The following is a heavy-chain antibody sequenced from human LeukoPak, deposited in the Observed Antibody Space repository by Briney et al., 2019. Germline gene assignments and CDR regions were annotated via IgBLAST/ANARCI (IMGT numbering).Heavy chain of an antibody. CDR2: INPDGSTT. CDR3: TRAGDYRFDY. V-gene: IGHV3-74*01. CDR1: GFTFGSYW. J-gene: IGHJ4*01. Sequence: GGSLTLSCAASGFTFGSYWVHWVRQAPGEGLVWVSRINPDGSTTNYADSVKGRLTISRDNAKNTLYLQMTSLRAEDTAVYYCTRAGDYRFDYWGGGTLVTVSS. D-gene: IGHD7-27*01.